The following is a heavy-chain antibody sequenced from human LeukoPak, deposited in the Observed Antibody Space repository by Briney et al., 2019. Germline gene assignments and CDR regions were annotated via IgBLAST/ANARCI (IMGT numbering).Heavy chain of an antibody. Sequence: ASVKVSCKASGYTFISYSISWVRQAPGQGLEWMGWINPNSGGTNYAQKFQGRVTMTRDTSISTAYMELSRLRSDDTAVYYCARYRSGSYSTWGQGTLVTVSS. CDR3: ARYRSGSYST. V-gene: IGHV1-2*02. D-gene: IGHD1-26*01. CDR1: GYTFISYS. J-gene: IGHJ5*02. CDR2: INPNSGGT.